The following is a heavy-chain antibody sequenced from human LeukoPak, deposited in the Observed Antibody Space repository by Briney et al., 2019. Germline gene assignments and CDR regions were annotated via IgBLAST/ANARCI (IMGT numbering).Heavy chain of an antibody. V-gene: IGHV4-4*07. D-gene: IGHD1-7*01. CDR2: IYASGSA. J-gene: IGHJ4*02. Sequence: SETLSLTCTVSGGSISSYYWTWIRQPAGKALEWIGRIYASGSANYNPSLQSRVTMSVDTSKNQFSLKLSSVTAADTAVYYCARGGTGSTCFDYWGQGTLVTV. CDR1: GGSISSYY. CDR3: ARGGTGSTCFDY.